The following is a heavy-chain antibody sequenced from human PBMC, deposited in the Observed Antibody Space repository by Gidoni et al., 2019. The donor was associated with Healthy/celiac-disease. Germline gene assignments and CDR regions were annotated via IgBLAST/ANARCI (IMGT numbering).Heavy chain of an antibody. V-gene: IGHV1-46*01. CDR1: GYTFTSYY. Sequence: QVQLVQSGAEVKKPGASVKVSCKASGYTFTSYYMHWVRQAPGQGLEWMGIINPSGGSTSYAQKFQGRVTMTRDTSTSTVYMELSSLRSEDTAVYYCARNKGELLRGSAFDIWGQGTMVTVSS. CDR2: INPSGGST. D-gene: IGHD1-26*01. CDR3: ARNKGELLRGSAFDI. J-gene: IGHJ3*02.